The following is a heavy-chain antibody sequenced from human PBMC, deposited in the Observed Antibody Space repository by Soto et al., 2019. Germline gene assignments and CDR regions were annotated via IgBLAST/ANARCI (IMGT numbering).Heavy chain of an antibody. V-gene: IGHV3-11*01. Sequence: VRLSCGASGFTFSDHYMSWIRQAPGKGLEWISYMTRSGSSSSYADSVKGRFTISRDNAKNSLYLQMNSLRGDDTAVYYCARELSRTSFSSDLWGPGTILT. J-gene: IGHJ3*01. CDR3: ARELSRTSFSSDL. D-gene: IGHD2-21*02. CDR1: GFTFSDHY. CDR2: MTRSGSSS.